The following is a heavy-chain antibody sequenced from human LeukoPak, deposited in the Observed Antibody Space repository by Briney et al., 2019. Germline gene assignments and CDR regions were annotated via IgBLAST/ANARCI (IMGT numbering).Heavy chain of an antibody. CDR2: IYHSGST. CDR3: ARDQYGDNGEYWFDP. J-gene: IGHJ5*02. CDR1: GGSISSGGYS. Sequence: SQTLSLTCAVSGGSISSGGYSWSWIRQPPGKGLAWIGYIYHSGSTYYNPSLKSRVTISVDRSKNQFSLKLSSVTAADTAVYYCARDQYGDNGEYWFDPWGQGTLVTVSS. D-gene: IGHD4-17*01. V-gene: IGHV4-30-2*01.